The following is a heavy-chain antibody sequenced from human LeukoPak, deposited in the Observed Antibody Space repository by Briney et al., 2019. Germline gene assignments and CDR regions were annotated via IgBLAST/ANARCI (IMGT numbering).Heavy chain of an antibody. V-gene: IGHV4-39*01. CDR2: IYYSGST. D-gene: IGHD6-19*01. J-gene: IGHJ3*02. CDR1: GFSFSSYG. CDR3: ARLASSGSGAFDI. Sequence: GSLRLSCAASGFSFSSYGMSWVRQAPGKGLEWIGIIYYSGSTYYNPSPKSRVAISVDTSKNQFSLKLSSVTAADTAVYYCARLASSGSGAFDIWGQGTMVTVSS.